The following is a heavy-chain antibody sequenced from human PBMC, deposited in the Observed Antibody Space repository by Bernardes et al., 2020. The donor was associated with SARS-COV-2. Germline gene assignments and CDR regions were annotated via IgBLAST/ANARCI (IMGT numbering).Heavy chain of an antibody. D-gene: IGHD6-13*01. CDR2: ISGSDGST. CDR3: AKDGHSWYWGDY. Sequence: GGSLRLSCAASGFTFSSYAMSWVRQAPGKGLEWVSAISGSDGSTYYADSVKGRFSISRDNSKNTLYLQMNSLRAEDTAVYYCAKDGHSWYWGDYWGQGTLVTVSS. V-gene: IGHV3-23*01. J-gene: IGHJ4*02. CDR1: GFTFSSYA.